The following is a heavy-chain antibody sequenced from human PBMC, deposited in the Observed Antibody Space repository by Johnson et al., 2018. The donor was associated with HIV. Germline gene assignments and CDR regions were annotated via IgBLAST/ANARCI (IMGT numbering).Heavy chain of an antibody. Sequence: QVQLVESGGGVVQPGRSLRLSCAASGFTFSSYAMHWVRQAPGKGLAWVAVISYDGSDKYYAASVKGRFTISRDNSKNTLYLQMNRLRTEDTAVFYCAKGPLYDFWSGEAFDIWGQGTMVTVSS. J-gene: IGHJ3*02. CDR3: AKGPLYDFWSGEAFDI. CDR2: ISYDGSDK. V-gene: IGHV3-30*04. D-gene: IGHD3-3*01. CDR1: GFTFSSYA.